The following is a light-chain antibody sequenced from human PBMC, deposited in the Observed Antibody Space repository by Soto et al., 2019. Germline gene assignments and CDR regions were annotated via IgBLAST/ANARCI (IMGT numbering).Light chain of an antibody. Sequence: EIVRTQSPATLSVSQGERATLSCRASQSVSSNLAWYQQKPCQAPRLIIYGASTRATGIPARFSGSGSGTEFTLTISSLQSEDFAVYYGQQYNNWLPITFGQVTRLEIK. J-gene: IGKJ5*01. V-gene: IGKV3-15*01. CDR2: GAS. CDR3: QQYNNWLPIT. CDR1: QSVSSN.